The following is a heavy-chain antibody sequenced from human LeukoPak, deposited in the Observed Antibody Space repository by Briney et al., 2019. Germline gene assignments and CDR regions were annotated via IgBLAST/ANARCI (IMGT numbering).Heavy chain of an antibody. J-gene: IGHJ5*02. V-gene: IGHV3-23*01. CDR2: ISGSGGST. CDR1: GFTFTNYA. D-gene: IGHD3-10*01. CDR3: ARGRLQMVRGVDGINWFDP. Sequence: PGGSLRLSCVASGFTFTNYAMSWVRQDPGKGLEWVSAISGSGGSTYYADSVKGRFIISRDNAKNSLYLQMNSLRAEDTAVYYCARGRLQMVRGVDGINWFDPWGQGTLVTVSS.